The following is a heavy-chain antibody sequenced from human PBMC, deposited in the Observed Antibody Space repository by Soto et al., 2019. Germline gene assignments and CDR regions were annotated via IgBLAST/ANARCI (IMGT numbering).Heavy chain of an antibody. D-gene: IGHD3-10*01. CDR1: GGSISRYY. V-gene: IGHV4-59*08. CDR2: IYYSGST. CDR3: ARLYGLSVRGSWFGSNDDHHYYLYV. Sequence: SETLSLTCTVSGGSISRYYWSWIRQPPGKGLEWIGYIYYSGSTNYNPSLKSRVTISVDTSKNQFSLKLSPVTAADTAVYYCARLYGLSVRGSWFGSNDDHHYYLYVWGQGTSVTVSS. J-gene: IGHJ6*02.